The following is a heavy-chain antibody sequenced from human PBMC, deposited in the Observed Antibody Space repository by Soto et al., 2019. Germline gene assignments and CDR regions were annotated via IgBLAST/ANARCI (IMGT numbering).Heavy chain of an antibody. CDR2: IYSSGTT. V-gene: IGHV4-31*03. CDR1: GGSITSANYY. J-gene: IGHJ5*02. Sequence: QVQLQESGPGLVKPSQTLSLSCSISGGSITSANYYWTWIRLFPGKGLEWIGYIYSSGTTHYNPCLWDRATISLDTTNNQFSLEVKFATAADTAVYYCARMGLHLGELSRNWFDPWGQGSLVTVSS. D-gene: IGHD3-16*02. CDR3: ARMGLHLGELSRNWFDP.